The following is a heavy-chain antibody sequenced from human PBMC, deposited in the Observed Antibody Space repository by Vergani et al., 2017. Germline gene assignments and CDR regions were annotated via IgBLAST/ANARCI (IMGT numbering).Heavy chain of an antibody. D-gene: IGHD5-12*01. CDR2: IYSGGST. CDR1: GFTVSSNY. J-gene: IGHJ6*02. CDR3: ARDRVDIVATTTYYYYYYGMDV. Sequence: VQLVEWGGGLVQPGGSLRLSCAASGFTVSSNYMSWVRQAPGKGLEWVSVIYSGGSTYYADSVKGRFTISRHNSKNTLYLQMNSLRAEDTAVYYCARDRVDIVATTTYYYYYYGMDVWGQGTTVTVSS. V-gene: IGHV3-53*04.